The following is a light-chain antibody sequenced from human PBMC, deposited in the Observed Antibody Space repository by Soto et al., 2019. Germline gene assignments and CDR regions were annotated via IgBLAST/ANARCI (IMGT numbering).Light chain of an antibody. CDR1: QSVSNN. V-gene: IGKV3-15*01. J-gene: IGKJ2*01. Sequence: EIVMTQSPATLSVSPGERATLSCRASQSVSNNLAWYRQKPGQAPRLLIYGASTRATGIPARFSGSGSGTEFTLTISSLQSEDFAVYYCHQYGSLYTFGQGTKLEIK. CDR2: GAS. CDR3: HQYGSLYT.